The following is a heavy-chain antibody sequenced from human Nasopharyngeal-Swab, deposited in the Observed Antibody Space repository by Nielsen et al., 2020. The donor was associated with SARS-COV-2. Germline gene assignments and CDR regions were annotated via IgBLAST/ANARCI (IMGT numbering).Heavy chain of an antibody. Sequence: GESLKISCAASGFAFSNYAMNWVRQAPGKGLEWVSTISGSGGTTHYADAVKGRLTISRDNSKNTVYLQMNSLRTEDTAVYYCTEGASRGWFYFDYWGQGTLVTVSS. J-gene: IGHJ4*02. CDR2: ISGSGGTT. D-gene: IGHD6-19*01. CDR1: GFAFSNYA. CDR3: TEGASRGWFYFDY. V-gene: IGHV3-23*01.